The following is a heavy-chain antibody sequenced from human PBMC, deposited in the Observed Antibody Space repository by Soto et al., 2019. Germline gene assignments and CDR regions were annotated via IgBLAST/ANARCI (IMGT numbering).Heavy chain of an antibody. D-gene: IGHD3-16*01. CDR3: ARVSSPFGY. Sequence: EVQLVETGGSLIQPGGPLDLSCEVSGLTVRGNYRGGARQPPGKGWEWVSIIYSSGKTYYADSVKGRFTMSRDTSNNTVFLQMSSLRAEDTAVYYCARVSSPFGYWGQGTLVTVSS. J-gene: IGHJ4*02. CDR1: GLTVRGNY. CDR2: IYSSGKT. V-gene: IGHV3-53*02.